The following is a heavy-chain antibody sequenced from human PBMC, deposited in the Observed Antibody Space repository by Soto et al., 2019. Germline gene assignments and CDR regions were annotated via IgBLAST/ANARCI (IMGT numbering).Heavy chain of an antibody. CDR1: GGSFSGYY. D-gene: IGHD2-2*01. V-gene: IGHV4-34*01. CDR3: ARGLGGRVVPAATPKIFDY. J-gene: IGHJ4*02. Sequence: PSETLSLTCAVYGGSFSGYYWSWIRQPPGKGLEWIGEINHSGSTNYNPSLKSRVTISVDTSKNQFSLKLSSVTAADTAVYYCARGLGGRVVPAATPKIFDYWGQGTLVTVSS. CDR2: INHSGST.